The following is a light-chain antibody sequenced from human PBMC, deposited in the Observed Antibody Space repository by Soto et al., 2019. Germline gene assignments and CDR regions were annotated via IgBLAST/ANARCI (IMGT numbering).Light chain of an antibody. CDR2: DNN. Sequence: QSVLTQPPSVSAAPGQKVTISCSGSSSNIGNNYVSWYQQFPGTAPKLLISDNNNRPSGIPDRFSGSKSGTSATLGISGLQTGDEADYYCGTWDSSLSAWVFGGGTKLTVL. V-gene: IGLV1-51*01. J-gene: IGLJ3*02. CDR1: SSNIGNNY. CDR3: GTWDSSLSAWV.